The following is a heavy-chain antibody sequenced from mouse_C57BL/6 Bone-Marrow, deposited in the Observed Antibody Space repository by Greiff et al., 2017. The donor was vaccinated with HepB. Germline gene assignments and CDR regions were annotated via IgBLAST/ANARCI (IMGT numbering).Heavy chain of an antibody. CDR2: IDPNSGGT. CDR1: GYTFTSYW. J-gene: IGHJ3*01. V-gene: IGHV1-72*01. CDR3: ARCRSTMVTSGFAY. Sequence: QVQLQQPGAELVKPGASVKLSCKASGYTFTSYWMHWVKQRPGRGLEWIGRIDPNSGGTKYNEKFKSKATLTVDKPTSTAYMQLSSLTSEASAVYYCARCRSTMVTSGFAYWGQGTLVTVSA. D-gene: IGHD2-2*01.